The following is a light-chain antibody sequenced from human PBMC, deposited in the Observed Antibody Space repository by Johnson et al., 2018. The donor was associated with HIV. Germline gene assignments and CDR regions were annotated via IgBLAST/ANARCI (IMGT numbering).Light chain of an antibody. CDR1: SSIIGNNY. CDR3: GTWDSSLSAGPYV. V-gene: IGLV1-51*01. CDR2: DNN. J-gene: IGLJ1*01. Sequence: QSVLTQPPSVSAAPGQKVTISCSGSSSIIGNNYVSWYQQLPGTASKLLIYDNNKRPSGIPARFSGSKSGTSTTLGYTGLQTGDEADYYCGTWDSSLSAGPYVFGTGTKVTVL.